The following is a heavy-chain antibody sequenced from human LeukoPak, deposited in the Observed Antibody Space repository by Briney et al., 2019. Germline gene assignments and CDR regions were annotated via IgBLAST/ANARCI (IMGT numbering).Heavy chain of an antibody. CDR3: ARPIAAAGPGAFDI. CDR1: GSIFTSYW. D-gene: IGHD6-13*01. V-gene: IGHV5-51*01. J-gene: IGHJ3*02. Sequence: GESLKISCKGSGSIFTSYWVGWVRQLPGKGLEWMGIIYPGDSDTRYSPSFQGQVTISADKSISTAYLQWSSLKASDTAMYYCARPIAAAGPGAFDIWGQGTMVTVSS. CDR2: IYPGDSDT.